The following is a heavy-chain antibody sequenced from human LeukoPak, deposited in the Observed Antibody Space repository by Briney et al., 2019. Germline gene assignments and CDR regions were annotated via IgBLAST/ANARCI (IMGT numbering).Heavy chain of an antibody. CDR3: ARGQVHDYVWGSYRYPFDY. CDR1: GYTFTSYG. D-gene: IGHD3-16*02. Sequence: APVKASCKASGYTFTSYGISWVRQAPGLGLESMGWFSAYNGNINYAPKLKRRVTMTTDTSTSTAYRELRSLRSDDTAVYYCARGQVHDYVWGSYRYPFDYWGQGTLVTVSS. CDR2: FSAYNGNI. V-gene: IGHV1-18*01. J-gene: IGHJ4*02.